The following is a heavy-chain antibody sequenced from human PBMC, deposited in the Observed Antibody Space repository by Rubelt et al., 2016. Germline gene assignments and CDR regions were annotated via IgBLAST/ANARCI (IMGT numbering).Heavy chain of an antibody. CDR3: ARGHASSGTYPG. CDR2: INQFGST. J-gene: IGHJ4*02. CDR1: GGSFSSYY. D-gene: IGHD6-19*01. Sequence: VQLQQWGAGLFKPSETLSLTCAVYGGSFSSYYWNWIRQPPGKGLEWLGEINQFGSTNYNPSLTSRVIILLETSKGQFSLNLSSVTAAETAVYYGARGHASSGTYPGWGQGTLVTVSS. V-gene: IGHV4-34*01.